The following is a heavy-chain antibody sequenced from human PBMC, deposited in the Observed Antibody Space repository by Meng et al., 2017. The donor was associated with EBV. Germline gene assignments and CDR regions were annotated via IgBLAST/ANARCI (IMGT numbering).Heavy chain of an antibody. CDR2: INSDGSST. Sequence: VELWEPGGGFFLPGGSLRLSVEASGLTFSSYWMHWVRQAPGKGLVWVSRINSDGSSTSYADSVKGRFTISRDNAKNTLYLQMNSLRAEDTAVYYCARGGGYSSSWYPDWGQGTLVTVSS. CDR1: GLTFSSYW. V-gene: IGHV3-74*01. J-gene: IGHJ4*02. CDR3: ARGGGYSSSWYPD. D-gene: IGHD6-13*01.